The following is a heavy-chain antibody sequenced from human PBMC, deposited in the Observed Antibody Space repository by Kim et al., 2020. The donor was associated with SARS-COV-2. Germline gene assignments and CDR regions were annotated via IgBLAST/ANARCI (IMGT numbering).Heavy chain of an antibody. Sequence: ASVEVSCKASGYSFTDYAVHWLRQAPGQRLEWMGWITAANGDTNYSQKFQGRVSITRDTSARTVYMELSSLRSEDTALYYCARGAPDFDYWGQGTLVTVSS. J-gene: IGHJ4*02. V-gene: IGHV1-3*01. CDR1: GYSFTDYA. D-gene: IGHD1-26*01. CDR2: ITAANGDT. CDR3: ARGAPDFDY.